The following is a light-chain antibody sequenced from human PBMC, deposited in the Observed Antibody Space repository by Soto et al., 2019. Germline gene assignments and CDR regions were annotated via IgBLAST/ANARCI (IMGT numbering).Light chain of an antibody. CDR2: GAS. J-gene: IGKJ5*01. V-gene: IGKV3-15*01. CDR1: QSVTSN. Sequence: EIVMTQSPATLSVSPGERATLSCRASQSVTSNLAWYQQRPGQAPRLLIYGASTRATGIPATFSGSGSGTDFTLTISSLQSEDFAVYYCLEYKDWPSTCGRGTRLEIK. CDR3: LEYKDWPST.